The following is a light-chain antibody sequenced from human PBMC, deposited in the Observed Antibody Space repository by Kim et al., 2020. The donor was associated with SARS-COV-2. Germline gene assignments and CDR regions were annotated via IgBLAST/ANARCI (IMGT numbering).Light chain of an antibody. CDR3: SSWDDRLKGL. J-gene: IGLJ3*02. V-gene: IGLV1-47*01. Sequence: RTVNISCPDSYANNGSNLVYRYPKLPGVAPKLLIFRTNQRPSWVPDRFTGCKPGSSASLVISGLRSEDEGDYYCSSWDDRLKGLFGRGTQLTVL. CDR1: YANNGSNL. CDR2: RTN.